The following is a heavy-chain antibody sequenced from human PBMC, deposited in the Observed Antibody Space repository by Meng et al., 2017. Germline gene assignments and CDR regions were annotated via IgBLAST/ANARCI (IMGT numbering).Heavy chain of an antibody. CDR3: ASLTGWFDP. V-gene: IGHV1-69*06. CDR1: GGTFRSYA. Sequence: QVRLVQSGAEVKKPGSSWKVSCKAFGGTFRSYAISWVRQAPGQGLEWMGGIIPIFGTANYAQKFQGRVTITADKSTSTAYMELSSLRSEDTAVYYCASLTGWFDPWGQGTLVTVSS. J-gene: IGHJ5*02. CDR2: IIPIFGTA. D-gene: IGHD3-10*01.